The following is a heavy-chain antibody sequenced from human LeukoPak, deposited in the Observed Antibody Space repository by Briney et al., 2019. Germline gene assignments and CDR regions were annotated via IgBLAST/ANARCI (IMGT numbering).Heavy chain of an antibody. CDR2: IYYSGST. V-gene: IGHV4-59*02. J-gene: IGHJ5*02. Sequence: GSLRLSCAASGFTVSTNYMTWVRQAPGKGLEWIGYIYYSGSTNCNPSLKSRVTISVDTSKNQFSLKLSSVTAADTAVYYCARVDCGGDCYLNWFDPWGQGTLVTVSS. CDR3: ARVDCGGDCYLNWFDP. CDR1: GFTVSTNY. D-gene: IGHD2-21*02.